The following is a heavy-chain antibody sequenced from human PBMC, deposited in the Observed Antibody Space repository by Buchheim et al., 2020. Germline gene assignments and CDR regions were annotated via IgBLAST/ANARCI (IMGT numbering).Heavy chain of an antibody. J-gene: IGHJ4*02. D-gene: IGHD3-9*01. CDR2: IYYSGST. Sequence: QLQLQESGPGLVKPSETLSLTCTVSGGSISSSSYYWGWIRQPPGKGLEWIGSIYYSGSTYYNPSLKSRVTISVDTSKNQFSLKRSSVTAADTAVYYCERLTGRYDILTGYYGSGKFDYWGQGTL. V-gene: IGHV4-39*01. CDR1: GGSISSSSYY. CDR3: ERLTGRYDILTGYYGSGKFDY.